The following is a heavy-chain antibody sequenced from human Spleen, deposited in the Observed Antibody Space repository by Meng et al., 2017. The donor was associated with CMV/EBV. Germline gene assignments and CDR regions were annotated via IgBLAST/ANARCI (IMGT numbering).Heavy chain of an antibody. J-gene: IGHJ6*02. CDR3: ARGPPYCTSTRCFPYYYNGMDV. V-gene: IGHV1-18*01. D-gene: IGHD2-2*01. CDR1: GYTFTSYG. CDR2: ISAYNGNT. Sequence: ASVKVSCKASGYTFTSYGISWVRQAPGQGLEWMGWISAYNGNTNYAQKLQGRVTITRNTSTNTVYMDLSSLKFEDTAVYYCARGPPYCTSTRCFPYYYNGMDVWGQGTTVTVSS.